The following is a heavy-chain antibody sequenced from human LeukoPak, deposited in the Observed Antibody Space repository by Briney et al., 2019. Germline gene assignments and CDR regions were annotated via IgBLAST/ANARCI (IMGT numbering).Heavy chain of an antibody. CDR3: ARDHGTWGSNWYFDL. J-gene: IGHJ2*01. CDR1: GFTFSSYG. V-gene: IGHV3-23*01. CDR2: FSGTGPTT. D-gene: IGHD7-27*01. Sequence: TGGSLRLSCAASGFTFSSYGMPWVRQAPGKGLEWVAAFSGTGPTTYYADSVKGRFTISRDNSKNTLYLQMNSLRAEDTAVYYCARDHGTWGSNWYFDLWGRGTLVAVSS.